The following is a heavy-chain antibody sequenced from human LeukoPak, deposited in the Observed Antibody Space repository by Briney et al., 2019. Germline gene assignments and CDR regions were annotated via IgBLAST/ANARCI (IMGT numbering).Heavy chain of an antibody. Sequence: PGRSLRLSCAASGFTFSSYAMSWVRQAPGRGLEWVSAISGSGGSTYYADSVKGRFTISRDNSKNTLYLQMNSLRAEDTAVYYCAKDSTYYDFWSGYYGTDAFDIWGQGTMVTVSS. D-gene: IGHD3-3*01. V-gene: IGHV3-23*01. J-gene: IGHJ3*02. CDR2: ISGSGGST. CDR1: GFTFSSYA. CDR3: AKDSTYYDFWSGYYGTDAFDI.